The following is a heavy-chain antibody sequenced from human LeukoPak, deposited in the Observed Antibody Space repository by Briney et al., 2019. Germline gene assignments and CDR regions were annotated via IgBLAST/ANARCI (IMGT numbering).Heavy chain of an antibody. CDR1: GGSFSSSA. CDR3: ARGEVPRHYFDY. CDR2: IILIFGTP. J-gene: IGHJ4*02. V-gene: IGHV1-69*13. Sequence: SVKVSCKASGGSFSSSAINWVRQAPGQGLEWMGGIILIFGTPKYAQKFQGRVTITADESTSTAYMELSSLRSEDTAVYYCARGEVPRHYFDYWGQGTLVTVSS.